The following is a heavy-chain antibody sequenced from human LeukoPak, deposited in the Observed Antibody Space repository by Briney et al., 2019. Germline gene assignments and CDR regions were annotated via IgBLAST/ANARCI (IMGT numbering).Heavy chain of an antibody. V-gene: IGHV3-33*01. Sequence: GGSLRLSCAASGFTFSSYGIHWGPQGPGKGLEWVAIIWSDRSNKYYAGSLKGRFTISRDNSKNTLYLEMNSLRAEDTAVYCCARDYCRSIGCSFYWGQGTLVTVSS. J-gene: IGHJ4*02. CDR3: ARDYCRSIGCSFY. CDR1: GFTFSSYG. D-gene: IGHD2-2*01. CDR2: IWSDRSNK.